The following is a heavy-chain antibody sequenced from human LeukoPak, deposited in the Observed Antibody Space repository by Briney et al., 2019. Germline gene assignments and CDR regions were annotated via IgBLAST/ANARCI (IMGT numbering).Heavy chain of an antibody. CDR1: GFTFTSYS. D-gene: IGHD3-9*01. CDR2: IQFDGSNK. CDR3: AKASDWFDY. J-gene: IGHJ4*02. Sequence: GGSLRLSCAPSGFTFTSYSVNRVRQAPGKGLGWVAFIQFDGSNKYYTDSVKGRFTISRDNSKNTLYLQMNSLRPEDTAVYYCAKASDWFDYWGQGTLVTVSS. V-gene: IGHV3-30*02.